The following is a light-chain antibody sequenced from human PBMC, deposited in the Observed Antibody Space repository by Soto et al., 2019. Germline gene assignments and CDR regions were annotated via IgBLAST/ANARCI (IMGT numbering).Light chain of an antibody. Sequence: DIPLTQSPSTLSASVGDRVTITCRVSQSISNWLAWYQQKPGKAPKLLIYEASTFQSGLTSRFSGSGSGTEFTLTISSLQPDEFATNFCQQYSSFSRRTFGPGTQVEIK. V-gene: IGKV1-5*01. CDR1: QSISNW. CDR2: EAS. CDR3: QQYSSFSRRT. J-gene: IGKJ1*01.